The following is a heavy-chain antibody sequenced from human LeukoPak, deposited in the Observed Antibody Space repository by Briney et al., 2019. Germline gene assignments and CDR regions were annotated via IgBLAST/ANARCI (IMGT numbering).Heavy chain of an antibody. CDR2: MNPNSGNT. CDR3: ARKRGYSGYDYGRRGRNWFDP. CDR1: GYTYTSYD. V-gene: IGHV1-8*01. D-gene: IGHD5-12*01. Sequence: GASVKVSCKASGYTYTSYDINWVRQATGQRLEWMGWMNPNSGNTGYAQKFQGRVTMTRNTSISTAYMELSSLRSEDTAVYYCARKRGYSGYDYGRRGRNWFDPWGQGTLVTVSS. J-gene: IGHJ5*02.